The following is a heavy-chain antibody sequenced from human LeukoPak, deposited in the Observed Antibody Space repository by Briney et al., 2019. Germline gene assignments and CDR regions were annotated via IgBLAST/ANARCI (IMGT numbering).Heavy chain of an antibody. D-gene: IGHD2-15*01. V-gene: IGHV3-48*02. CDR3: ARDGGPCSGGSCYPPYYYGMDV. J-gene: IGHJ6*02. CDR1: GFTFSSYS. CDR2: ISSSSSTI. Sequence: GGSLRLSCAASGFTFSSYSMNWVRQAPGKGLEWVSYISSSSSTIYYAVSVKGRFTISRDNAKNSLYLQMNSLRDEDTAVYYCARDGGPCSGGSCYPPYYYGMDVWGQGTTVTVSS.